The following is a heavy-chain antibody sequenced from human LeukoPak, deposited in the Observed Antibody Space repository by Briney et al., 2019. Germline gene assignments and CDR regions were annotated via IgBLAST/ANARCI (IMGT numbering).Heavy chain of an antibody. Sequence: PSETLSLTCAVYGGSFSTYDWNWIRQPPGKGLEWIWEINHSGSTNHNPSIKSRVTISVDTSKQLFSLKLSSVTAADTAVYYCARHQGSPTLYYFAYWGQGTLVTVSS. CDR1: GGSFSTYD. CDR3: ARHQGSPTLYYFAY. CDR2: INHSGST. D-gene: IGHD3-10*01. J-gene: IGHJ4*02. V-gene: IGHV4-34*01.